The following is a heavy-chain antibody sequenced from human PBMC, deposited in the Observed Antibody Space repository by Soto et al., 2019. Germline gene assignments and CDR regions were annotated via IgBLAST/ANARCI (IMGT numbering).Heavy chain of an antibody. D-gene: IGHD1-26*01. V-gene: IGHV4-30-4*01. CDR2: IYFSGST. Sequence: VQLQESGPGLVRPSETLSLTCTVSGGSISSGNFYWSWIRQPPGKGLEWIGYIYFSGSTSYIPSLKSPLTISLNTSNNQFSLKLTSVAAADTAVYYSAHASHGGNTYVDLWGQGALVTVSS. CDR3: AHASHGGNTYVDL. CDR1: GGSISSGNFY. J-gene: IGHJ4*02.